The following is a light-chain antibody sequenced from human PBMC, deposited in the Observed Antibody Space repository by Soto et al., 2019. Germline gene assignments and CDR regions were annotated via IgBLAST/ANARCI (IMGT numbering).Light chain of an antibody. CDR3: MQGLQSPPT. Sequence: DIVMTQSPLSLPVTPGEPASISCGSSQSLLHSNGYNYLDWYLQKPGQSPQLLIYWGSNRASGVPDRFSGSGSGTDFTLKINRVEAEDVGVYFGMQGLQSPPTFGQGTKVEIK. J-gene: IGKJ1*01. CDR1: QSLLHSNGYNY. CDR2: WGS. V-gene: IGKV2-28*01.